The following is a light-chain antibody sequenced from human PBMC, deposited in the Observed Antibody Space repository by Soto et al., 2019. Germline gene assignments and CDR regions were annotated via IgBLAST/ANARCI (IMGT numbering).Light chain of an antibody. CDR2: GAS. V-gene: IGKV3-20*01. CDR3: HQYCSSPWK. J-gene: IGKJ1*01. Sequence: EIVLTQSPGTLSLSPGERATLSCRASQSVTRSSLAWYQQKPGQAPRLLIYGASSRATGIPDRFSGSGSGTHFTLDVSRLEPEEFAMYYCHQYCSSPWKFGQGTKVEIK. CDR1: QSVTRSS.